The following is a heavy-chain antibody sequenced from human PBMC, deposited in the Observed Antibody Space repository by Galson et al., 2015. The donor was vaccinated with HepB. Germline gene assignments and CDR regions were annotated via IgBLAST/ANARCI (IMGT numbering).Heavy chain of an antibody. CDR3: ALSRHYDSSGFAGDWFDP. V-gene: IGHV1-46*01. J-gene: IGHJ5*02. Sequence: SVKVSCKASGYTFTSYYIHWVRQAPGQGLEWMGIINPSGGSTSYAQKFQGRVTMTTDTSTNTAYMELRSLRSDDTAVYYCALSRHYDSSGFAGDWFDPWGQGTLVTVSS. D-gene: IGHD3-22*01. CDR2: INPSGGST. CDR1: GYTFTSYY.